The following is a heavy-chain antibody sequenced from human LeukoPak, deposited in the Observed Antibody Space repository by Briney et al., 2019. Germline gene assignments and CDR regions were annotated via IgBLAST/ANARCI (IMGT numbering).Heavy chain of an antibody. Sequence: PGGSLRLSCAASGFTFSSDAMSWARQAPGPGLEWVSAISGSGGSTYYADSVKGRFTISRDNSKNTLYLQMSSLRAEDTAVYYCAKRGSSGWYVPAGIDYWGQGTLVTVSS. CDR3: AKRGSSGWYVPAGIDY. D-gene: IGHD6-19*01. V-gene: IGHV3-23*01. CDR1: GFTFSSDA. J-gene: IGHJ4*02. CDR2: ISGSGGST.